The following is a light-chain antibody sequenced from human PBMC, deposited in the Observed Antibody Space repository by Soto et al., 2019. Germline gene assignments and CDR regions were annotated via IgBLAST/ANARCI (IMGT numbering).Light chain of an antibody. CDR3: SSVAGVQFV. V-gene: IGLV2-8*01. CDR1: SSDVGYCNY. Sequence: QSVLTQPPFASGSPGQTVTISCTGTSSDVGYCNYVSWYQQHPGRAPTLMIYDVSERPSGVPARFSGSKSGNTAYLTVSGHQAEDEADYYCSSVAGVQFVFGGGTKLTVL. CDR2: DVS. J-gene: IGLJ1*01.